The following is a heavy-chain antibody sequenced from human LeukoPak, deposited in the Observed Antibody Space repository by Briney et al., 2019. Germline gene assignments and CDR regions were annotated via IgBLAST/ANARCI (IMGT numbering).Heavy chain of an antibody. V-gene: IGHV1-46*01. J-gene: IGHJ4*02. Sequence: GASVKVSCKASGYTFTGYYMHWVRQAPGQGLEWMGIINPSGGSTTCAQKFQGRVTMTRDMSTSTVYMELSSLRSEDTAVYYCARVIQYRPSSYFDYWGQGTLVTVSS. CDR3: ARVIQYRPSSYFDY. CDR2: INPSGGST. D-gene: IGHD3-16*01. CDR1: GYTFTGYY.